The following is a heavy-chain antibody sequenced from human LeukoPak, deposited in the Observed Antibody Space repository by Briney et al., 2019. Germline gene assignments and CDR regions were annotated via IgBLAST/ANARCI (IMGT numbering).Heavy chain of an antibody. Sequence: GGSLRLSCAASGFTFSSYAMSWVRQAPGKGLEWVSGISSSGGSTYYADSVKGRFTISRDNAKNSLYLQMNSLRAEDTAVYYCARDIGLYDSSGYYSLWGQGTLVTVSS. CDR2: ISSSGGST. CDR3: ARDIGLYDSSGYYSL. V-gene: IGHV3-23*01. D-gene: IGHD3-22*01. J-gene: IGHJ4*02. CDR1: GFTFSSYA.